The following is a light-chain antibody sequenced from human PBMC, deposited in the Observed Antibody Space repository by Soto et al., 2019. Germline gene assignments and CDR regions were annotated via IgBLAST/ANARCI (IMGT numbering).Light chain of an antibody. CDR2: GAS. CDR3: QQRSDWPWT. CDR1: QSVSSN. V-gene: IGKV3-15*01. Sequence: EIVLTQSPGPLSLSPGERATLSCMASQSVSSNLAWYQQKPGQAPRLLIYGASTRATGIPARFSGSGSGTGFTLTISSLQSEDFAVYYCQQRSDWPWTLGQGTKVDIK. J-gene: IGKJ1*01.